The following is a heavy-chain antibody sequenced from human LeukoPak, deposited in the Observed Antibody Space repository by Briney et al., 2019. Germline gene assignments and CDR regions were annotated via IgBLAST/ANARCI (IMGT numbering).Heavy chain of an antibody. CDR3: ARKSSGWYYFDY. CDR2: ISSSSSYI. CDR1: GFSFSDYT. J-gene: IGHJ4*02. D-gene: IGHD6-19*01. Sequence: GGSLRLSCAASGFSFSDYTMNWVRQAPGKGLEWVSSISSSSSYIYYADSVKGRFTISRDNAKNSLYLQMNSLRAEDTAVYYCARKSSGWYYFDYWGQGTLVTVSS. V-gene: IGHV3-21*01.